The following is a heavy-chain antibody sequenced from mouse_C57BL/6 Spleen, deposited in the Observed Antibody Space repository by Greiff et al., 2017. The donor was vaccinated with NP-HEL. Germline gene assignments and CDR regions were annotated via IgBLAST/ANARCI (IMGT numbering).Heavy chain of an antibody. D-gene: IGHD1-1*01. CDR3: ARWLFITTVVDYFDY. CDR2: IYPRSGNT. Sequence: QVQLQQSGAELARPGASVKLSCKASGYTFTSYGISWVKQRTGQGLEWIGEIYPRSGNTYYNEKFKGKATLTADKSSSTAYMELRSLTSEDSAVYFCARWLFITTVVDYFDYWGQGTTLTVSS. CDR1: GYTFTSYG. V-gene: IGHV1-81*01. J-gene: IGHJ2*01.